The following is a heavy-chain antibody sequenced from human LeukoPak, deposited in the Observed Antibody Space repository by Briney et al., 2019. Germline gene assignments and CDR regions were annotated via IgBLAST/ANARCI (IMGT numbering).Heavy chain of an antibody. CDR2: IYHSGST. J-gene: IGHJ5*02. V-gene: IGHV4-38-2*01. CDR1: GYSICSGYY. CDR3: ARKDVRYFDWLSDNWFDP. D-gene: IGHD3-9*01. Sequence: SETLSLTCAVSGYSICSGYYWGWIRQPPGKGLEWIGSIYHSGSTYYNPSPKSRVTISVDTSKNQFSLKLSSVTAADTAVYYCARKDVRYFDWLSDNWFDPWGQGTLVTVSS.